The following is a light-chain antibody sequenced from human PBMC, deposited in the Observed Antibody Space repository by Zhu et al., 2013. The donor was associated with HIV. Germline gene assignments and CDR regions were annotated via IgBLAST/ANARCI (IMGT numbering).Light chain of an antibody. CDR2: EVN. V-gene: IGLV2-14*01. Sequence: QSALTQPASVSGSPGQSITISCTGSSNDVGGYNYVSWYQQHPGKVPKLIIFEVNNRPSGVSDRFSGSKSGNTASLTISGLQTEDEADYYCSSFTSSVTLVFGTGTRVTVL. CDR3: SSFTSSVTLV. J-gene: IGLJ1*01. CDR1: SNDVGGYNY.